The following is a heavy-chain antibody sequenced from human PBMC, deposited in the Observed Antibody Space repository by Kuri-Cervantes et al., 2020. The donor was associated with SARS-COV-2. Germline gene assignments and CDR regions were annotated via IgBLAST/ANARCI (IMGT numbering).Heavy chain of an antibody. CDR3: ASRYCSGGSCYGGLYYFDY. V-gene: IGHV4-34*01. CDR2: IDHSGST. D-gene: IGHD2-15*01. Sequence: GSLRLSCAVYGGSFSGYYWSWIRQPPGKGLEWIGEIDHSGSTNYNPSLKSRVTISVDTSKNQFSLKLSSVTAADTAVYYCASRYCSGGSCYGGLYYFDYWGQGTLVTVSS. J-gene: IGHJ4*02. CDR1: GGSFSGYY.